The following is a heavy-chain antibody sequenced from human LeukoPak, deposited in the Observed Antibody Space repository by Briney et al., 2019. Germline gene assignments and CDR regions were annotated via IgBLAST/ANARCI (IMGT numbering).Heavy chain of an antibody. CDR2: IYMTGST. CDR1: GGSISSGHFY. Sequence: PSETLSLTCTVSGGSISSGHFYWSWIRQPAGKGLEWIGRIYMTGSTNYNPSLRSRVTISVDTSKNQFSLRLSSVTAADTAVYYCARVTPVVPAAILGWFDPWGQGTLVTVSS. V-gene: IGHV4-61*02. CDR3: ARVTPVVPAAILGWFDP. D-gene: IGHD2-2*02. J-gene: IGHJ5*02.